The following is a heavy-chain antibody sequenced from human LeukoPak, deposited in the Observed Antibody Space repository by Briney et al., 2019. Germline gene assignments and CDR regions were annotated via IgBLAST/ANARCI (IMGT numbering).Heavy chain of an antibody. Sequence: ASVKVSCKASGGTSNSHAISWVRQAPGQGLEWMGRIIPNLGTTNRAQNFQDRVTLTADKSTNTAYMELTSLTSDDTAVYYCATTNDGGGYQWGDFFDFWGQGALVTVSS. CDR2: IIPNLGTT. CDR3: ATTNDGGGYQWGDFFDF. J-gene: IGHJ4*02. D-gene: IGHD3-22*01. CDR1: GGTSNSHA. V-gene: IGHV1-69*04.